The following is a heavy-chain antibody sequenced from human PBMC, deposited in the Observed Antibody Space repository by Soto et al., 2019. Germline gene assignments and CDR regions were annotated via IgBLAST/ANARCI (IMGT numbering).Heavy chain of an antibody. V-gene: IGHV4-39*01. CDR1: GGSISSGGYS. D-gene: IGHD3-22*01. J-gene: IGHJ4*02. CDR2: IYYSGST. CDR3: MLGSGWKDFDY. Sequence: SETLSLTCAVSGGSISSGGYSWSWIRQPPGKGLEWIGNIYYSGSTYYNPSLESRVTISVDTSKNQFSLKLSSVTAADTAVYYCMLGSGWKDFDYWGQGTLVTVSS.